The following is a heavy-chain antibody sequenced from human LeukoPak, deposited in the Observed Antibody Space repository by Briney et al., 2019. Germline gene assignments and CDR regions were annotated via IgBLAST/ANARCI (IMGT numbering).Heavy chain of an antibody. CDR3: ATNGGGDSGYGNFDY. CDR1: GFTFSSYW. J-gene: IGHJ4*02. D-gene: IGHD5-12*01. Sequence: GGSLRLSCAASGFTFSSYWMSWVRQAPGKGLEWVSGISWNSDTIDFADSVKGRFTISRDNAKNSLYLQMNRLRAEDTALYYCATNGGGDSGYGNFDYWGQGTLVTVSS. V-gene: IGHV3-9*01. CDR2: ISWNSDTI.